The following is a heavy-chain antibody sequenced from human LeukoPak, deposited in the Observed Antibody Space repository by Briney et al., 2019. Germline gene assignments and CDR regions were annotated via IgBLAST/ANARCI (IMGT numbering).Heavy chain of an antibody. V-gene: IGHV1-18*01. CDR2: ISAYNGNT. J-gene: IGHJ3*02. Sequence: GASVKVSCKASGYTFTSYGISWVRQAPGRGLEWMGWISAYNGNTNYAQKLQGRVTMTTDTSTSTAYMELGSLRSDDTAVYYCARAYYYDSSGYPQGDAFDIWGQGTMVTVSS. D-gene: IGHD3-22*01. CDR1: GYTFTSYG. CDR3: ARAYYYDSSGYPQGDAFDI.